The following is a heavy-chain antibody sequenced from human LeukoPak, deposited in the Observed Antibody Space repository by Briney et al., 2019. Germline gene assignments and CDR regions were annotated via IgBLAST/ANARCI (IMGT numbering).Heavy chain of an antibody. Sequence: GGSLTLSCAASGLTFSNYRMNWVRQAPGKGLEWVSSISSSGNYIYYADSMRGRFTISRDNAKNSVYLQMSSLSAEDTAVYYCAGHPAEMNTLWGQGTLVTVSS. CDR2: ISSSGNYI. CDR1: GLTFSNYR. D-gene: IGHD5-24*01. J-gene: IGHJ4*02. V-gene: IGHV3-21*01. CDR3: AGHPAEMNTL.